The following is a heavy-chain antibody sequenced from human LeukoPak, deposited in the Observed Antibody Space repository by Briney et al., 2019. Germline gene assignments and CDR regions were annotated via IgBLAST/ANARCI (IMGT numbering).Heavy chain of an antibody. CDR2: IYHSGST. Sequence: NPSETLTLTCAVSGVSISSGGYSWSWIRQPPGKGLEWIGYIYHSGSTYYNPSLKSRVTISVDRSKNQFSLKLSSVTAADTAVYYCAREDRYYDSSGYLYNWFDPWGQGTLVTVSS. CDR1: GVSISSGGYS. D-gene: IGHD3-22*01. V-gene: IGHV4-30-2*01. CDR3: AREDRYYDSSGYLYNWFDP. J-gene: IGHJ5*02.